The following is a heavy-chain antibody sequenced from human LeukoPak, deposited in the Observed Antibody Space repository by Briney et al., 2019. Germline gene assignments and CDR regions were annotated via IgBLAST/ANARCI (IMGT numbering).Heavy chain of an antibody. J-gene: IGHJ4*02. V-gene: IGHV3-21*01. D-gene: IGHD4-17*01. CDR3: ASLHGDYVY. CDR1: GFSISLYS. CDR2: ISSSSSEI. Sequence: GGSPRLSCTSSGFSISLYSMNWVRQAPGEGLEWVSCISSSSSEIYYADSVKGRFTISRDNAKSSVYLQMNSLRAEDTAVYYCASLHGDYVYWGQGTLVTVSS.